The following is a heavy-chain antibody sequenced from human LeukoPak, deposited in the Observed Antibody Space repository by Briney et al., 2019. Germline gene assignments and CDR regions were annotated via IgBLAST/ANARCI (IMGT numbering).Heavy chain of an antibody. Sequence: GGSLRLSCAASGFTFNDYYMSWIRQAPGKGLEWVSYMSSSGSTIYYADSVKGRFTISRDNAKNSLYLQMNSLRAEDTAVYYCARESRQWLVLGGVDYWGQGTLVTVSS. V-gene: IGHV3-11*04. CDR3: ARESRQWLVLGGVDY. D-gene: IGHD6-19*01. J-gene: IGHJ4*02. CDR2: MSSSGSTI. CDR1: GFTFNDYY.